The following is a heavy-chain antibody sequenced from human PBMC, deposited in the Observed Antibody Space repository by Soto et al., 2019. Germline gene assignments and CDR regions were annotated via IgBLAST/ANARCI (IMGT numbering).Heavy chain of an antibody. V-gene: IGHV3-72*01. CDR1: GFTFSDHY. CDR2: TRNKANSYTT. J-gene: IGHJ6*02. Sequence: LRLSCAASGFTFSDHYMDWVRQAPGKGLEWVGRTRNKANSYTTEYAASVKGRFTISRDDSKNSLYLQMNSLKTEDTAVYYCARVRGYSGRDYYYYYGMDVWGQGTTVTVSS. D-gene: IGHD1-26*01. CDR3: ARVRGYSGRDYYYYYGMDV.